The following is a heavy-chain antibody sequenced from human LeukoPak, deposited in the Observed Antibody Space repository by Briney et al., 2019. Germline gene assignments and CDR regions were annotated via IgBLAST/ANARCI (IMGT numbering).Heavy chain of an antibody. CDR2: IKSKTDGGTA. J-gene: IGHJ4*02. CDR3: TTGLVRYFDRVRDY. CDR1: GFTFSDAY. Sequence: TSGGSLRLSCAASGFTFSDAYMHWVRQAPGMGLEWVGLIKSKTDGGTAHYAAPVKGRFTISRDDSKDTLYLQMHSLKTEDTALYYCTTGLVRYFDRVRDYWGQGTLVTVSS. D-gene: IGHD3-9*01. V-gene: IGHV3-15*01.